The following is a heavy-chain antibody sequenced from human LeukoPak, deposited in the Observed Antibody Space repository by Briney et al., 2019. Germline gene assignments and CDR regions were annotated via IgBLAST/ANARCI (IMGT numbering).Heavy chain of an antibody. CDR1: GGTFSSYA. Sequence: SVKVSCKASGGTFSSYAISWVRQAPGQGLEWMGGIIPIFGTANYAQKFQGRVTITADESTSTAYMELSSLRSEDTAVYYCATQSGGNGWWAFDFWGQGTMVTVSS. CDR3: ATQSGGNGWWAFDF. CDR2: IIPIFGTA. J-gene: IGHJ3*01. V-gene: IGHV1-69*13. D-gene: IGHD4-23*01.